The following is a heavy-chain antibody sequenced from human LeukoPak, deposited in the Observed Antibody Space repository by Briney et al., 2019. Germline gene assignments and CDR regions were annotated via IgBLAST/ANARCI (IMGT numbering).Heavy chain of an antibody. V-gene: IGHV1-2*02. CDR2: INPNSGGT. CDR3: AGGLSSSWAPAKYFQH. J-gene: IGHJ1*01. CDR1: GYTFTGYY. Sequence: ASVKVSCKASGYTFTGYYMHWVRQAPGQGLEWMGWINPNSGGTNYAQKFQGRVTMTRDTSISTAYMELSRLRSDDTAVYYCAGGLSSSWAPAKYFQHWGQGTLVTVSS. D-gene: IGHD6-13*01.